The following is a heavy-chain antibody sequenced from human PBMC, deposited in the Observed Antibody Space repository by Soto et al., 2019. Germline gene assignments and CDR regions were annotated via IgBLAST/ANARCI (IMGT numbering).Heavy chain of an antibody. D-gene: IGHD3-9*01. Sequence: PSETLSLTCAVYGGSFSGYYWSWIRQPPGKGLEWIGEINHSGSTNYNPSLKSRVAISVDTSKNQFSLKLSSVTATDTAVYYCARGLRTGKINYCGQGTPVTVSS. CDR3: ARGLRTGKINY. CDR1: GGSFSGYY. CDR2: INHSGST. V-gene: IGHV4-34*01. J-gene: IGHJ4*02.